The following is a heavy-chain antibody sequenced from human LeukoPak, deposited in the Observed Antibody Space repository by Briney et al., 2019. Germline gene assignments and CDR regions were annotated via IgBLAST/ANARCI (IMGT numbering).Heavy chain of an antibody. CDR2: IRPDGHNK. Sequence: GGSLRLSCAASGFIFIGYGLHWVRQAPGKGPEWVAFIRPDGHNKYYADSVKGRFMISRDNSKNTVDLQMNSLRGDDTAMYYCAKEGAASWDVDVWGKGTTVTVSS. J-gene: IGHJ6*04. CDR3: AKEGAASWDVDV. CDR1: GFIFIGYG. D-gene: IGHD3-3*02. V-gene: IGHV3-30*02.